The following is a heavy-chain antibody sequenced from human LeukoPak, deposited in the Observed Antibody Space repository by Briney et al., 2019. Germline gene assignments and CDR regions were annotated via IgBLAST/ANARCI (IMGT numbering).Heavy chain of an antibody. Sequence: PGGSLRLSCAASGFTFDDYAMHWVRQAPGKGLEWVSGISWNSGSIGYADSVKGRFTISRDNSKNTLYLQMNSLRAEDTAVYYCARDSEAGQDYYYYYMDVWGKGTTVTVSS. J-gene: IGHJ6*03. CDR3: ARDSEAGQDYYYYYMDV. CDR2: ISWNSGSI. CDR1: GFTFDDYA. V-gene: IGHV3-9*01.